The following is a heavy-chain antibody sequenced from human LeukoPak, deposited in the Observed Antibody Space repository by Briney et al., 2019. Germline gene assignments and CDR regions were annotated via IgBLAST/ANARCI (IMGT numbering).Heavy chain of an antibody. CDR2: ITGSRDTT. Sequence: GASLRLSCAASGFIFRNYAMSWVRQAPGKGLEWVSAITGSRDTTYYADSVKGRFTISRDNSKNTLYVEMNTLRAEDTAVYYCAKWGDYDILTGYYVSDFWGQGTLVTVSS. CDR3: AKWGDYDILTGYYVSDF. J-gene: IGHJ4*02. V-gene: IGHV3-23*01. D-gene: IGHD3-9*01. CDR1: GFIFRNYA.